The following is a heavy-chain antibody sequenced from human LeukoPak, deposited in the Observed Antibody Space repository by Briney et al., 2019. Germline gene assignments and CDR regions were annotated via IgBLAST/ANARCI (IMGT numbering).Heavy chain of an antibody. D-gene: IGHD6-13*01. V-gene: IGHV3-21*01. Sequence: PGGSLRLSCAASGFTFSSYSMNWVRQAPGKGLEWVSSISSSSSYIYYADSVKGRFTISRDNAKNSLYLQMNSLRAEDTAVYYCAREISSSWYRRDEIDYWGQGTLVTVSS. J-gene: IGHJ4*02. CDR2: ISSSSSYI. CDR1: GFTFSSYS. CDR3: AREISSSWYRRDEIDY.